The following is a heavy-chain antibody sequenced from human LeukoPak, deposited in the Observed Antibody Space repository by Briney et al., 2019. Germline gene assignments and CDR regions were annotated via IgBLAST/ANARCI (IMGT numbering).Heavy chain of an antibody. D-gene: IGHD2-2*01. Sequence: SQTLSLTCTVSGGSISSGGYYWSWIRQHPGKGLEWIGYIYYSGSTYYNPSLKSRVTISVDTSKNQFSLKLSSVTAAGTAVYYCARRPRGRTYQLLPNWFDPWGQGTLVTVSS. CDR1: GGSISSGGYY. V-gene: IGHV4-31*03. CDR3: ARRPRGRTYQLLPNWFDP. CDR2: IYYSGST. J-gene: IGHJ5*02.